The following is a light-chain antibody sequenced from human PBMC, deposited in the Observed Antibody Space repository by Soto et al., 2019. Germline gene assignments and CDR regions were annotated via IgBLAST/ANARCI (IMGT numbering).Light chain of an antibody. J-gene: IGKJ4*01. CDR3: QQYGSSPQVLT. CDR2: GAS. Sequence: EIVLTQSPGTLSLSPGERATLSCRASQSVSSSYLAWYQQKPGQAPRLLSYGASSRATGIPDRFSGSGSGTDFTLTISRLEPEDFAVYYCQQYGSSPQVLTFGGGTKVEIK. V-gene: IGKV3-20*01. CDR1: QSVSSSY.